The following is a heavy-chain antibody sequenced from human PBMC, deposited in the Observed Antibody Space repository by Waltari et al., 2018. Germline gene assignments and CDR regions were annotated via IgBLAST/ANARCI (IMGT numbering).Heavy chain of an antibody. V-gene: IGHV3-30*18. D-gene: IGHD6-13*01. J-gene: IGHJ4*02. Sequence: QVQLVESGGGVVQPGRSLRLFCAAPGFTFSSYGMHWVRAAQGKGLEWVAVKSYDGRNKYDADCVKCLFPISRDNAKNTLYLQMNSRRAEDTAVYYCAKDRGAGLVLYCFDYWGQGTLVTVSS. CDR1: GFTFSSYG. CDR2: KSYDGRNK. CDR3: AKDRGAGLVLYCFDY.